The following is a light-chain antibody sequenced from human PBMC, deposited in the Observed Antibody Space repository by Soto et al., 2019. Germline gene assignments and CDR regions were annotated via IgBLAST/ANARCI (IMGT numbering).Light chain of an antibody. V-gene: IGLV2-23*01. CDR3: CSYAGSSTSNVV. CDR2: EGS. CDR1: SSDVGSYNL. Sequence: QSVLTQPASVSGSPGQSITISCTGTSSDVGSYNLVSWYQQHPGKAPKLMIYEGSKRPSGVSNRVSGSKSGNTASLTISGLQAEDEADYYSCSYAGSSTSNVVFGGGTKLTVL. J-gene: IGLJ2*01.